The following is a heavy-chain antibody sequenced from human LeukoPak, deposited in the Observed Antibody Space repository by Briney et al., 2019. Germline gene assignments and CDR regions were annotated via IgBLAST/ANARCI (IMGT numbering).Heavy chain of an antibody. J-gene: IGHJ4*02. CDR2: INPSGGST. D-gene: IGHD3-22*01. CDR3: ASISSNYYDSSGPGDY. V-gene: IGHV1-46*01. CDR1: GYTFTSYY. Sequence: GASVKVSGKASGYTFTSYYMHWVRQAPGQGLEWMGIINPSGGSTSYAQKFQGRVTMTRDTSTSTVYMELSSLRSEDTAVYYCASISSNYYDSSGPGDYWGQGTLVTVSS.